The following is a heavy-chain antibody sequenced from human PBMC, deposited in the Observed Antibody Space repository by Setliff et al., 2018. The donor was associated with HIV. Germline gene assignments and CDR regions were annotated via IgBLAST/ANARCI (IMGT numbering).Heavy chain of an antibody. D-gene: IGHD3-3*01. CDR3: ARDRRSIFGVDTKNWFDP. V-gene: IGHV4-34*01. CDR2: INHSGST. J-gene: IGHJ5*02. CDR1: GGSFSDYY. Sequence: SETLSLTCAVYGGSFSDYYWSWIRQPPGKGLEWIGEINHSGSTNYNPSLKSRVTISVDTSKNQFPLKLSSVTAADTAVYYCARDRRSIFGVDTKNWFDPWGQGTLVTVSS.